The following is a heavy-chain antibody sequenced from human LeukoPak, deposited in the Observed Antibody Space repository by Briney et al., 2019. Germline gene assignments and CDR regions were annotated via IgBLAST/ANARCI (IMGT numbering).Heavy chain of an antibody. Sequence: ASVKVSCKASGYTFTGYYMHWVRQAPGQGLEWMGWINPNSGGTNYAQKFQGRVTMTRDTSISTAYMELSRLRSDYTAVYYCARECPSTSCYGGGPYYYYYGMDVWGQGTTVTVSS. CDR3: ARECPSTSCYGGGPYYYYYGMDV. CDR2: INPNSGGT. J-gene: IGHJ6*02. D-gene: IGHD2-2*01. V-gene: IGHV1-2*02. CDR1: GYTFTGYY.